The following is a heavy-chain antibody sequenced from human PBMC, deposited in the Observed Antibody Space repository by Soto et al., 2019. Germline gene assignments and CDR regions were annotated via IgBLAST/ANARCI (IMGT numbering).Heavy chain of an antibody. J-gene: IGHJ6*02. Sequence: ASVKVSCKASGGTFSSYAISWVRQAPGQGLEWMGGIIPILGIANYAQKFQGRVTITADKSTSTAYMELSSLRSEDTAVYYCARDSGRYCSSTSCPYYYYGMDVWGQGTTVTVSS. D-gene: IGHD2-2*01. CDR1: GGTFSSYA. CDR2: IIPILGIA. V-gene: IGHV1-69*10. CDR3: ARDSGRYCSSTSCPYYYYGMDV.